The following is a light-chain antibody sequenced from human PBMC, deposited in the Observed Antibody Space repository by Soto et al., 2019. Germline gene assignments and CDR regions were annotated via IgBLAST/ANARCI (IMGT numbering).Light chain of an antibody. J-gene: IGKJ4*01. CDR1: QTIYSN. CDR3: QQYGSL. V-gene: IGKV3-20*01. CDR2: RAS. Sequence: IVMAQSPSTVSLSAGERGTLSCRAGQTIYSNVAWYQQRPGQAPRLLIYRASTRATGIPDRFSGSGSGTDFTLTISRLEPEDFAVYYCQQYGSLFGGGTKVDIK.